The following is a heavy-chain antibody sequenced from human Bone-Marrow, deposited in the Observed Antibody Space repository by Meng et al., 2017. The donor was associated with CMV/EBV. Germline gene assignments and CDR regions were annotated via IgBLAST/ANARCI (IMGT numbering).Heavy chain of an antibody. J-gene: IGHJ4*02. D-gene: IGHD3-16*01. CDR2: IKEDGSEK. CDR1: GFTFSASW. V-gene: IGHV3-7*01. Sequence: GESLKISCAASGFTFSASWMSWVRQAPGKGLEWVANIKEDGSEKYYVDSVKGRFTISRDNAKNSLYLQMNSLRAEDTAVYYCARGRAWGAFDHWGQGSLVTVSS. CDR3: ARGRAWGAFDH.